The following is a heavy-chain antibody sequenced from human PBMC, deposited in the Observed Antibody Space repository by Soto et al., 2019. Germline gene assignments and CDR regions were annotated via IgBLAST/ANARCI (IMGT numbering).Heavy chain of an antibody. J-gene: IGHJ4*02. V-gene: IGHV4-31*03. CDR3: ARDGGGATYFDY. D-gene: IGHD1-26*01. Sequence: PSETLSLTCTVSGGSISSGGYYWSWIRQHPGKGLEWIGYIYYSGSTYYNPSLKSRVTISVDTSKNQFSLKLSSVTAADTAVYYCARDGGGATYFDYWGQGTLVTVS. CDR2: IYYSGST. CDR1: GGSISSGGYY.